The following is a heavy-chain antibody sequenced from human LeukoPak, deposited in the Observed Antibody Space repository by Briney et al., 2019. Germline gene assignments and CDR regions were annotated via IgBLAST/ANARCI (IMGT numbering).Heavy chain of an antibody. CDR1: GYTFTGYY. Sequence: ASVKVSCKASGYTFTGYYMHWVRQAPGQGLEWMGRINPNSGGTNYAQKFQGRVTMTRNTSISTAYMELSSLRSEDTAVYYCARAPSRKSRYCSGGSCLTARYYFDYWGQGPLVTVSS. CDR2: INPNSGGT. V-gene: IGHV1-2*06. CDR3: ARAPSRKSRYCSGGSCLTARYYFDY. D-gene: IGHD2-15*01. J-gene: IGHJ4*02.